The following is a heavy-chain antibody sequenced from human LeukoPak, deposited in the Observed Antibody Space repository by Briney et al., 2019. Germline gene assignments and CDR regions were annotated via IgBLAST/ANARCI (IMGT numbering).Heavy chain of an antibody. J-gene: IGHJ4*02. CDR1: GFTFSNYG. CDR3: ARAPTLYCTNGVCYGDGGPLGIDY. D-gene: IGHD2-8*01. Sequence: GGSLRLSCAASGFTFSNYGMHWVRQAPGKGLEWVAVISYDGSNKYYADSVKGRFTISRDNSKNTLYLQMNSLRAEDTAVYYCARAPTLYCTNGVCYGDGGPLGIDYWGQGTLVTVSS. CDR2: ISYDGSNK. V-gene: IGHV3-30*03.